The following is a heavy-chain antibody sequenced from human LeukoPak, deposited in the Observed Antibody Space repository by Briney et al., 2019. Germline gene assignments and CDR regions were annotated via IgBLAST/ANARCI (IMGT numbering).Heavy chain of an antibody. D-gene: IGHD3-10*01. CDR3: AREPMVRGPYYMDV. J-gene: IGHJ6*03. CDR1: GGSFSGYY. V-gene: IGHV4-34*01. CDR2: IYSRGNT. Sequence: KTSETLSLTCAVYGGSFSGYYWSWIRQPPGKTLEWIGSIYSRGNTYYNPSLKSRVIILIDTAKNHFSLNLSSVTAADTAVYYCAREPMVRGPYYMDVWGKGTTVTISS.